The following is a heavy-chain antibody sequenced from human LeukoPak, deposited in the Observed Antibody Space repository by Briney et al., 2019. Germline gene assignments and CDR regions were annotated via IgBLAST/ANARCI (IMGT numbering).Heavy chain of an antibody. CDR1: GYTFTSHD. V-gene: IGHV1-8*01. CDR2: MNPNSGNT. CDR3: ARLPAGGSSWYKYYYYMDV. J-gene: IGHJ6*03. Sequence: GASVKVSCKASGYTFTSHDINWVRQATGQGLEWMGWMNPNSGNTGYAQKFQGRVTMTRNTSISTAYMELSSLRSEDTAVYYCARLPAGGSSWYKYYYYMDVWGKVTTVTVSS. D-gene: IGHD6-13*01.